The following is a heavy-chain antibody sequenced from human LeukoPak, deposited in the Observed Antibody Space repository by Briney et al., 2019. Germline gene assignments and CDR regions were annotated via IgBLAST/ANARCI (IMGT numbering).Heavy chain of an antibody. J-gene: IGHJ3*02. D-gene: IGHD1-26*01. CDR3: ARGGSPPEALGDAFDI. V-gene: IGHV3-74*01. CDR1: GFTFSTYW. CDR2: INSDGSST. Sequence: AGGSLRLSCAASGFTFSTYWMHWVRQAPGKGLVRVSRINSDGSSTIYADSVKGRFTISRDNAKSTLYLQMNSLRAEDTAVYYCARGGSPPEALGDAFDIWGQGTMVTVSS.